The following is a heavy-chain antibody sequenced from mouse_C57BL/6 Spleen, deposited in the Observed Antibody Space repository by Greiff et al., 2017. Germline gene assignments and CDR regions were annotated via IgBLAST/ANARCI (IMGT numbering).Heavy chain of an antibody. CDR3: TRTYDGYYY. J-gene: IGHJ2*01. CDR2: IDPETGGT. D-gene: IGHD2-3*01. CDR1: GYTFTDYE. V-gene: IGHV1-15*01. Sequence: QVHVKQSGAELVRPGASVTLSCKASGYTFTDYEMHWVKQTPVHGLEWIGAIDPETGGTAYNQKFKGKAILTADKSSSTAYMELRSLTSEDSAVYYCTRTYDGYYYWGQGTTLTVSS.